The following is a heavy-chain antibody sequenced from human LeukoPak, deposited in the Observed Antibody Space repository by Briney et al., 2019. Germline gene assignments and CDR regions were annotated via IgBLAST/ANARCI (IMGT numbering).Heavy chain of an antibody. CDR3: AKRVPYTSSSVYLDS. D-gene: IGHD6-6*01. V-gene: IGHV3-23*01. J-gene: IGHJ4*02. CDR2: ISDDGHYK. Sequence: GGCLRLSCAASGFTFGIFGMNWVRQAPGMGLQWVSYISDDGHYKYYADSVRGRFTVSRNNSKNTVYLELNSLRGEDTAVYYCAKRVPYTSSSVYLDSWGQGISVTVSS. CDR1: GFTFGIFG.